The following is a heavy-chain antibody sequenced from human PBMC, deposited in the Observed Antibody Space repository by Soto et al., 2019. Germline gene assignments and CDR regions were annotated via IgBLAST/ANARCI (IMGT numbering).Heavy chain of an antibody. CDR1: GVSISSGGFS. CDR3: ARGLLLITFGGTGWFDP. Sequence: QLQLQESGSGLVKPSQTLSLTCAVSGVSISSGGFSWSWIRQPPGKGLEWIGYIYHSGSTYYNPSLKSRVTISVDRSDNQFSLKLSSVTAADTAVYYCARGLLLITFGGTGWFDPWGQGTLVTVSS. CDR2: IYHSGST. V-gene: IGHV4-30-2*01. D-gene: IGHD3-16*01. J-gene: IGHJ5*02.